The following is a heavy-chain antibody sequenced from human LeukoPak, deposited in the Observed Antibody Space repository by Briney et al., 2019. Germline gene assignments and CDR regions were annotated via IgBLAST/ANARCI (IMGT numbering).Heavy chain of an antibody. J-gene: IGHJ4*02. D-gene: IGHD3-22*01. CDR2: IKYDGSLK. CDR1: GYSFSSYW. V-gene: IGHV3-7*01. Sequence: GGSLRLSCAASGYSFSSYWMAWVRQAPGKGRERVANIKYDGSLKFYGGSVKGRFTISRDNTKNSLYLEMNSLRVDDTALYFCASSHDSSGNDWGQGTMVTVSS. CDR3: ASSHDSSGND.